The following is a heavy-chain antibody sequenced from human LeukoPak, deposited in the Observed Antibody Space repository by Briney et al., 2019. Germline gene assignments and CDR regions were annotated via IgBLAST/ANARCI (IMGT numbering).Heavy chain of an antibody. D-gene: IGHD6-13*01. CDR1: GFTVSSNY. CDR3: ARDQDSSSWVDAFDI. CDR2: INSDGSST. Sequence: GGSLRLSCAASGFTVSSNYMSWVRQAPGKGLVWVSRINSDGSSTSYADSVKGRFTISRDNAKNTLYLQMNSLRAEDTAVYYCARDQDSSSWVDAFDIWGQGTMVTVSS. V-gene: IGHV3-74*01. J-gene: IGHJ3*02.